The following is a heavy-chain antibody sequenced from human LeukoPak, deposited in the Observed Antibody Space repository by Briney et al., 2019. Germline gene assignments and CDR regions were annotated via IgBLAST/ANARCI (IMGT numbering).Heavy chain of an antibody. CDR1: GYTFTSYY. CDR2: INPSGGST. D-gene: IGHD4-17*01. J-gene: IGHJ4*02. Sequence: ASVKVSCKASGYTFTSYYMNWVRQAPGQGLEWMGIINPSGGSTSYSQKFQGRVTMTRDTSTSTVYMELSSLRSEDTAVYYCARAATVPRVFDYWGQGTLVTVSS. CDR3: ARAATVPRVFDY. V-gene: IGHV1-46*01.